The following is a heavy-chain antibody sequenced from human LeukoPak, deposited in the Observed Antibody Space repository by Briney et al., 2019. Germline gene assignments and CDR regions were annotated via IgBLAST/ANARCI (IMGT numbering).Heavy chain of an antibody. D-gene: IGHD3-3*01. J-gene: IGHJ4*02. CDR3: ARDQYDTWSRRGNFDS. CDR1: GFTFSDYY. CDR2: ISSSSSYT. Sequence: GGSLRLSCAASGFTFSDYYMSWIRQAPGKGLEWVSYISSSSSYTNYADSVKGRFTISRDNAKNSLYLQMNSLRAEDTAVFYCARDQYDTWSRRGNFDSWGQGTLVIVSS. V-gene: IGHV3-11*05.